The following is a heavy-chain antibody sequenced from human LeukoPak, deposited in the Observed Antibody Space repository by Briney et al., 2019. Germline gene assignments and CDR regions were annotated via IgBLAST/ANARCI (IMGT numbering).Heavy chain of an antibody. Sequence: GGSLRLSCAASGFTFSSYWMSWVRQAPGKGLEWVANIKQDGSEKYYVDSVKGRFTISRDNAKNSLYLEMKSLRAEDTAAYFCARDRDYGTFDYWGQGTLVTVSS. CDR3: ARDRDYGTFDY. V-gene: IGHV3-7*01. D-gene: IGHD4-17*01. CDR2: IKQDGSEK. J-gene: IGHJ4*02. CDR1: GFTFSSYW.